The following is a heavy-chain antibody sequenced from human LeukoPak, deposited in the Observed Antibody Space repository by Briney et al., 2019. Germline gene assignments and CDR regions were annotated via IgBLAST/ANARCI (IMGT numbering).Heavy chain of an antibody. D-gene: IGHD3-9*01. CDR3: AREAENLTGYYNVYYYYYYCMDV. Sequence: PGGSLRLSCAASGFTFSSYWMSWVRQAPGKGLEWVANIKQDGSEKYYVDSVKGRFTISRDNAKNSLYLQMNSLRAEDTAVYYCAREAENLTGYYNVYYYYYYCMDVWGKGTTITVSS. CDR2: IKQDGSEK. CDR1: GFTFSSYW. V-gene: IGHV3-7*01. J-gene: IGHJ6*03.